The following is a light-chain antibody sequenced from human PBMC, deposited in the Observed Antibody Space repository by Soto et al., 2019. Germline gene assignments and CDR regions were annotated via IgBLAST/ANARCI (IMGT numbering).Light chain of an antibody. CDR2: AAS. J-gene: IGKJ3*01. Sequence: EIVLTQSPATLSLSPGERATLSCRASQGITTYLAWYQQKPGQAPRLLIYAASRRATGIPARFSGSGSGTDFTLTISSLEPEDFAVYYCQQRGNWPLTFGPGTKVDIK. CDR1: QGITTY. V-gene: IGKV3-11*01. CDR3: QQRGNWPLT.